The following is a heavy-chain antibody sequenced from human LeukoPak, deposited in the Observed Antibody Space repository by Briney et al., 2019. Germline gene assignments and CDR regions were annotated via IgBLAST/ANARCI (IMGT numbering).Heavy chain of an antibody. J-gene: IGHJ4*02. CDR2: MNPNSGNT. Sequence: GASVKVSCKASGYTFTSYYMHWVRQATGQGLEWMGWMNPNSGNTGYAQKFQGRVTMTRNTSISTAYMELSSLRSEDTAVYYCARVPPRRITMVRGLTDYWGQGTLVTVSS. V-gene: IGHV1-8*02. CDR1: GYTFTSYY. CDR3: ARVPPRRITMVRGLTDY. D-gene: IGHD3-10*01.